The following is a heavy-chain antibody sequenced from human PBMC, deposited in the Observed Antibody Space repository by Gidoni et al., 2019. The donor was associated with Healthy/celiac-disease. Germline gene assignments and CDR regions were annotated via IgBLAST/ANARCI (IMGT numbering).Heavy chain of an antibody. CDR2: IIPIFGTA. CDR1: GGTFSSYA. D-gene: IGHD1-26*01. CDR3: ARDAGGSYSHYYYGMDV. J-gene: IGHJ6*02. Sequence: VQLVQSGAEVKKPGSSVKVSCKASGGTFSSYAISWVRQAPGQGLEWMGGIIPIFGTANYAQKFQGRVTITADESTSTAYMELSSLRSEDTAVYYCARDAGGSYSHYYYGMDVWGQGTTVTVSS. V-gene: IGHV1-69*01.